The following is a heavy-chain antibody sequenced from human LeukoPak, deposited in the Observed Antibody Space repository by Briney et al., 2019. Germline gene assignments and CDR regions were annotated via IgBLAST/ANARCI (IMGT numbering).Heavy chain of an antibody. D-gene: IGHD2-2*01. CDR2: ISSSGSTI. Sequence: GGSLRLSCAASGFTFSDYYMSWIRQAPGRGLEWVSYISSSGSTIYYADSVKGRFTISRDNAKNSLYLQMNSLRAEDTAVYYCAKGAPYCSSTSCYDHYYYMDVWGKGTTVTVSS. J-gene: IGHJ6*03. V-gene: IGHV3-11*04. CDR1: GFTFSDYY. CDR3: AKGAPYCSSTSCYDHYYYMDV.